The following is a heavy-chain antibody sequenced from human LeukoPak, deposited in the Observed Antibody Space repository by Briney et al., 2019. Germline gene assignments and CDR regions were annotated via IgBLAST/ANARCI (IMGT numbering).Heavy chain of an antibody. D-gene: IGHD6-13*01. CDR2: IKSKTDGGTT. CDR3: TTDERAAAGGGTDY. J-gene: IGHJ4*02. Sequence: GGSLRLSCAASGFTFSNAWMSWVRQAPGKGLEWVGRIKSKTDGGTTDYAAPVKGRFTISRDDSKNTLYLQMNSLKTEDTAVYYCTTDERAAAGGGTDYWGQGTLVTVSS. CDR1: GFTFSNAW. V-gene: IGHV3-15*01.